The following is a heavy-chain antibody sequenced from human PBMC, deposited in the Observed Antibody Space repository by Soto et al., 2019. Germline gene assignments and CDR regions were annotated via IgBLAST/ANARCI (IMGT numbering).Heavy chain of an antibody. V-gene: IGHV1-3*01. D-gene: IGHD6-6*01. CDR1: GYTFTSYA. CDR2: VSAANGNT. CDR3: ARVGSSSSWSNWFDP. J-gene: IGHJ5*02. Sequence: ASVKVSCKASGYTFTSYAIHWVRQAPGQRPEWMGWVSAANGNTRYSQKFQDRVTITSDTSTSTVYVELSSLRPEDTAVYYCARVGSSSSWSNWFDPWGQGTLVTVSS.